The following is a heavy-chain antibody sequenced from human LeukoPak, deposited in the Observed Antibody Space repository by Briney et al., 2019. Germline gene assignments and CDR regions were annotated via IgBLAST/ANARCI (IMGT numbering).Heavy chain of an antibody. J-gene: IGHJ3*02. CDR2: IIPIFGTA. CDR1: GGTFSSYA. V-gene: IGHV1-69*01. Sequence: SVKVSCKASGGTFSSYAISWVRQAPGQGLEWMGGIIPIFGTANYAQKFQGRVTITADESTSTAYMELSSLRSEDTAVYYCASGMMAQHRAFDIWGQGTMVTVSS. D-gene: IGHD3-10*01. CDR3: ASGMMAQHRAFDI.